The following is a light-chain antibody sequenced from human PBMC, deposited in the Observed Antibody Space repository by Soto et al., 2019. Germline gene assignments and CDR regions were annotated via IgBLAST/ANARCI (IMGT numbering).Light chain of an antibody. Sequence: AIRMTQSPSSLSASTGDTVTITCRASQDIGSVLAWYQQKPGTAPKVLISGASNLHGGVPSRFSGSGSRTDFTLTITHLQSEDFATYYCQQSYNTPPFTFGQGTKLEIK. CDR1: QDIGSV. CDR3: QQSYNTPPFT. J-gene: IGKJ2*01. V-gene: IGKV1-8*01. CDR2: GAS.